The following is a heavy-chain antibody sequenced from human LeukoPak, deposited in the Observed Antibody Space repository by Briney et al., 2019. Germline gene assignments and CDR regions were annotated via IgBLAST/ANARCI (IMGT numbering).Heavy chain of an antibody. CDR3: ARGRLAARQKRNYYFDY. CDR2: MNPNSGNT. D-gene: IGHD6-6*01. J-gene: IGHJ4*02. CDR1: GYTFTSYG. Sequence: ASVKVSCKASGYTFTSYGISWVRQAPGQGLEWMGWMNPNSGNTGYAQKFQGRVTMTRNTSISTAYMELSSLRSEDTAVYYCARGRLAARQKRNYYFDYWGQGTLVTVSS. V-gene: IGHV1-8*02.